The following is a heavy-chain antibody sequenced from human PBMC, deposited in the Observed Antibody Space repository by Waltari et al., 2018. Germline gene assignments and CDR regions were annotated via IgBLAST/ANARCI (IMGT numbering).Heavy chain of an antibody. CDR1: GYTSTGYY. Sequence: QVHLVQSGAEVTKPGASAKVYCTPSGYTSTGYYMHWVPQTPGQGPGWMGWTNPNSGGTNYAQKFQGRVTMTRDTSISTAYMELSRLRSDDTAVYYCASTSVLLWFGELSFHYGMDVWGQGTTVTVSS. V-gene: IGHV1-2*02. D-gene: IGHD3-10*01. CDR3: ASTSVLLWFGELSFHYGMDV. CDR2: TNPNSGGT. J-gene: IGHJ6*02.